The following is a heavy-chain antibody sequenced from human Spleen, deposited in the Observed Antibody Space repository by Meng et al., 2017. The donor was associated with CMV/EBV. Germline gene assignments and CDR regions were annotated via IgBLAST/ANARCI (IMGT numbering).Heavy chain of an antibody. CDR1: GFTVSSNY. CDR2: ISSSSSYI. Sequence: GESLKISCAASGFTVSSNYMSWVRQAPGKGLEWVSSISSSSSYIYYADSVKGRFTISRDNAKNSLYLQMNSLRAEDTAVYYCARGRQQLAKIPPGDWGQGTLVTVSS. J-gene: IGHJ4*02. CDR3: ARGRQQLAKIPPGD. D-gene: IGHD6-13*01. V-gene: IGHV3-21*04.